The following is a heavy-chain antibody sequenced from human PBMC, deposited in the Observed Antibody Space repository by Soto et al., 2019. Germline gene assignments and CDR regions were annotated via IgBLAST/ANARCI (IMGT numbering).Heavy chain of an antibody. CDR2: IYYSGST. D-gene: IGHD3-9*01. V-gene: IGHV4-59*08. CDR3: ASGLRYFDWLLLFDY. J-gene: IGHJ4*02. CDR1: GGSICSYY. Sequence: SETLSLTCTVSGGSICSYYWSWIRQPPGKGLEWIGYIYYSGSTNYNPSLKSRVTISVDTSKNQFSLKLSSVTAADTAVYYCASGLRYFDWLLLFDYWGQGTLVTVSS.